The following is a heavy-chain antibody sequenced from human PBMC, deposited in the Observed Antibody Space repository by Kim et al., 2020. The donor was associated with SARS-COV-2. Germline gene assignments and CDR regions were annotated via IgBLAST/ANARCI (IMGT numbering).Heavy chain of an antibody. CDR3: ARGDFDWLLYYYYDMDV. D-gene: IGHD3-9*01. V-gene: IGHV3-21*01. Sequence: GGSLRLSCAASGFTFSSYSINWVRQAPGKGLEWVSSISSSSSYIYYADSVKGRFTISRDNAKNSLYLQMNSLRAEDTAVYYCARGDFDWLLYYYYDMDVWGQGTTVTVSS. J-gene: IGHJ6*02. CDR1: GFTFSSYS. CDR2: ISSSSSYI.